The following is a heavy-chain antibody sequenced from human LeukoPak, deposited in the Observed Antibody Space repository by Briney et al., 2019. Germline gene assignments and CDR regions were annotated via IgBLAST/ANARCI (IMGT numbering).Heavy chain of an antibody. J-gene: IGHJ4*02. CDR1: GYTFTGYY. CDR2: INPNSGGT. V-gene: IGHV1-2*02. CDR3: ARDGSVTRYCSSTSCYLGY. Sequence: ASVKVSCKASGYTFTGYYTHWVRQAPGQGLEWMGWINPNSGGTNYAQKFQGRVTMTRDTSISTAYMELSRLRSDDTAVYYCARDGSVTRYCSSTSCYLGYWGQGTLVTVSS. D-gene: IGHD2-2*01.